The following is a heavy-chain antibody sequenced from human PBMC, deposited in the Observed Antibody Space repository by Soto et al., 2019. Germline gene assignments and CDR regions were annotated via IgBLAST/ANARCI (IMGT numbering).Heavy chain of an antibody. V-gene: IGHV1-18*04. D-gene: IGHD2-2*01. CDR2: ISAANGNT. CDR1: GYTFATYA. J-gene: IGHJ6*02. CDR3: AREGWDGYQKGMDV. Sequence: QVQLVQSGDEVKKPGASVKVSCKASGYTFATYAFTWVRQAPGQGPEWVGWISAANGNTNYADNVQGRITMTTDTSTSTAYTELRDLGPDDTAVYYGAREGWDGYQKGMDVWGQGTTVTVSS.